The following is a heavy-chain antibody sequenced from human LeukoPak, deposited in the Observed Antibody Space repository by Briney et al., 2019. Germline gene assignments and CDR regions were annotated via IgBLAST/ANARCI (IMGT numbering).Heavy chain of an antibody. V-gene: IGHV4-59*01. J-gene: IGHJ4*02. CDR3: ARGRDGYNYDFDY. CDR1: GGSISSYY. CDR2: IYYTGST. D-gene: IGHD5-24*01. Sequence: SETLSLTCTVSGGSISSYYWSWIRQPPGKGVEWVGYIYYTGSTNYKPSLKSRVTISVDTSKNQFSLRLSSVTPADTAVYFCARGRDGYNYDFDYWGQGTLVTVSS.